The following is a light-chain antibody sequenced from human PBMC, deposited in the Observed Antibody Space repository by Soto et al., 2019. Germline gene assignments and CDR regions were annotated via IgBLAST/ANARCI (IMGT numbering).Light chain of an antibody. V-gene: IGLV2-14*01. CDR3: CSYSYTTTYV. CDR2: DVS. Sequence: QPVLTQPASVSGSPGQSITISCTGTSNDVGGYNYVSWYQQHPGKAPKLMIYDVSNRPSGVSDRFSGSKSGNTASLTISGLQAGDEADYYCCSYSYTTTYVFGTGTKVTVL. J-gene: IGLJ1*01. CDR1: SNDVGGYNY.